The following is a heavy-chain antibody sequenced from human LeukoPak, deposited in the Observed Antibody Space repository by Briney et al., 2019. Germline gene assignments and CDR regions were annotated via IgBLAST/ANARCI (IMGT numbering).Heavy chain of an antibody. D-gene: IGHD2-2*01. CDR1: GFTFSDYY. CDR2: ISSSGSTI. V-gene: IGHV3-11*04. CDR3: AKLPAAIYYYYMDV. J-gene: IGHJ6*03. Sequence: GGCLRLSCAASGFTFSDYYMSWIRQAPGKGLEWVSYISSSGSTIYYADSVKGRFTISRDNAKNSLYLQMNSLRAEDTAVYYCAKLPAAIYYYYMDVWGKGTTVTVSS.